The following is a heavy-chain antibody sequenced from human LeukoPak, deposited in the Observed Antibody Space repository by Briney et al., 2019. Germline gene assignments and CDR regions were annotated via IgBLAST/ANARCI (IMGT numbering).Heavy chain of an antibody. Sequence: ASVKVSCKASGYTFTSYGISWVRQAPGQGLEWMGWISAYNGNTNYAQKLQGRVTMTTDTSTSTAYMELKSLRSDDTAVYYCARDKSPTYYDILTGYYTSENVFDYWGQGTLVTVSS. CDR2: ISAYNGNT. J-gene: IGHJ4*02. CDR1: GYTFTSYG. CDR3: ARDKSPTYYDILTGYYTSENVFDY. D-gene: IGHD3-9*01. V-gene: IGHV1-18*01.